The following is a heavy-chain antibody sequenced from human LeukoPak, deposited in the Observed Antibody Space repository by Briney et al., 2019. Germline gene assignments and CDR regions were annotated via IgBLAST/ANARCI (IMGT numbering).Heavy chain of an antibody. CDR3: AKSIVGATTDDY. J-gene: IGHJ4*02. D-gene: IGHD1-26*01. CDR1: GFTFSSYG. Sequence: PGGSLRLSCAASGFTFSSYGMHWVRQAPGKGLEWVAVISYDGSNKYYADSVKGRFTISRDNSKNTLYLQMNSLRAEDTAVYYCAKSIVGATTDDYWGQGTLVTVSS. V-gene: IGHV3-30*18. CDR2: ISYDGSNK.